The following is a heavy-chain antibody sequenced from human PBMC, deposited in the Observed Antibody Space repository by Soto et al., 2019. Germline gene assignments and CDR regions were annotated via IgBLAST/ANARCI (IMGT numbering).Heavy chain of an antibody. Sequence: ASVKVSCKASGYTFTNYGITWVRQAPGQGLEWLGWVSAYNRNTKYAQKFEDRVTMTTDTSSNTAYLEVRSLRPDDTAFYFCARERQWEPLLYWGQGTLVTVPQ. CDR2: VSAYNRNT. CDR1: GYTFTNYG. V-gene: IGHV1-18*01. CDR3: ARERQWEPLLY. D-gene: IGHD1-26*01. J-gene: IGHJ4*02.